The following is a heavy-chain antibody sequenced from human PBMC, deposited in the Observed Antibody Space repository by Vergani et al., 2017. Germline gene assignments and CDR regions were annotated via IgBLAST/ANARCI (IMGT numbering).Heavy chain of an antibody. J-gene: IGHJ6*02. D-gene: IGHD7-27*01. CDR1: GGSFSGYY. CDR3: ARDRADWGSYGMDV. Sequence: QVQLQQWGAGLLKPSETLSLTCAVYGGSFSGYYWSWIRQPPGKGLEWIGEINHSGSTNYNPSLKSRVTISVDTSKNQFSLKLSAVTAADTAVYYCARDRADWGSYGMDVWGQGTTVTVSS. V-gene: IGHV4-34*01. CDR2: INHSGST.